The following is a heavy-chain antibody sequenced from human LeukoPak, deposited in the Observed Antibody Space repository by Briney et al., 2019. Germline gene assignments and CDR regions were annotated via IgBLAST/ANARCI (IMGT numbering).Heavy chain of an antibody. Sequence: PSQTLSLTCTVSGGSISSGGYYWSWIRQPPGKGLEWIGEINHSGSTNYNPSLKSRVTISVDTSKNQFSLKLSSVTAADTAVYYCARGDYSSGWYDYWGQGTLVTVSS. CDR1: GGSISSGGYY. D-gene: IGHD6-19*01. V-gene: IGHV4-30-2*01. CDR3: ARGDYSSGWYDY. J-gene: IGHJ4*02. CDR2: INHSGST.